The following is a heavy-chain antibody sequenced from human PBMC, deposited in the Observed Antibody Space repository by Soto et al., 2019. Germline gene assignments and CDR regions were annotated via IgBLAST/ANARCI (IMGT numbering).Heavy chain of an antibody. CDR1: GFTFRNYG. D-gene: IGHD2-2*01. V-gene: IGHV3-30*18. Sequence: HPWGSLRLSCAASGFTFRNYGMHWVRQVPGKRLEWVAFISYDVSNKYYADSVKGRLTISRDNSKNTLFLQMNSLRAEDTAVYFCAKEYCISTSCYTTDAGDIWGKGKMVTV. CDR2: ISYDVSNK. J-gene: IGHJ3*02. CDR3: AKEYCISTSCYTTDAGDI.